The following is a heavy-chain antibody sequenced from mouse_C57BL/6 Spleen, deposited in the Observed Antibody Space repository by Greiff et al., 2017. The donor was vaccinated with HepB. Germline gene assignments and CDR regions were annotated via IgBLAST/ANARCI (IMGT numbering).Heavy chain of an antibody. J-gene: IGHJ1*03. V-gene: IGHV14-3*01. Sequence: VQLQQSVAELVRPGASVKLSCTASGFNIKNTYMHWVKQRPEQGLEWIGRIDPANGNTKYAPKLQGKAIITADTSSNTAYLQLSSLTSEDTAIYYWASGVGSYWYFDVWGTGTTVTVSS. CDR1: GFNIKNTY. D-gene: IGHD1-1*02. CDR3: ASGVGSYWYFDV. CDR2: IDPANGNT.